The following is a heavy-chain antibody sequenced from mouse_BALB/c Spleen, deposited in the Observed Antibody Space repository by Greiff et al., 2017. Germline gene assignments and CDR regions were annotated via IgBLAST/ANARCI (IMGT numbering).Heavy chain of an antibody. V-gene: IGHV1-69*02. CDR1: GYTFTSYW. CDR2: INPSDSYT. CDR3: ARGDGYDGRNYFDY. J-gene: IGHJ2*01. D-gene: IGHD2-2*01. Sequence: QVQLQQPGAELVKPGASVKLSCKASGYTFTSYWMHWVKQRPGQGLEWIGEINPSDSYTNYNQKFKVKATLTVDKSSSTAYIQLSSLTSEDSAVYYCARGDGYDGRNYFDYWGQGTTLTVSS.